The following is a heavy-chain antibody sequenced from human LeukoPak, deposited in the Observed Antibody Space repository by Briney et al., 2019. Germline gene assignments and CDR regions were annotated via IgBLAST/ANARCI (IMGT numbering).Heavy chain of an antibody. CDR3: ASHSGGYAY. Sequence: GGSLRLSCAASGFTFSDYYISWIRQAPGKGLEWVSSISSRGSTTYYADSVKGRFTISRDNAKNSLYLQMNSLRAEDSAVYYCASHSGGYAYWGQGTLVTVSS. V-gene: IGHV3-11*04. D-gene: IGHD5-12*01. CDR1: GFTFSDYY. J-gene: IGHJ4*02. CDR2: ISSRGSTT.